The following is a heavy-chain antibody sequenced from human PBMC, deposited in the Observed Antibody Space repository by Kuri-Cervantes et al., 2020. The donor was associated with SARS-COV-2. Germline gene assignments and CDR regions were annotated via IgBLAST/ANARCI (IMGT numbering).Heavy chain of an antibody. J-gene: IGHJ4*02. CDR3: AKTTMVQGVIISGWIDY. CDR1: GYTFRSYA. V-gene: IGHV3-23*03. Sequence: SCKASGYTFRSYAMSWVRQAPGKGLEWVSVIYSGGSSTYYADSVKGRFTISRDNSKNTLYLQMNSLRAEDTAVYYCAKTTMVQGVIISGWIDYWGQGTLVTVSS. D-gene: IGHD3-10*01. CDR2: IYSGGSST.